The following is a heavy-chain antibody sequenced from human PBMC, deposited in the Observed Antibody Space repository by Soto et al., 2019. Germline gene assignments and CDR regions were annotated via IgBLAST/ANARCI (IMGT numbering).Heavy chain of an antibody. V-gene: IGHV1-18*04. D-gene: IGHD2-2*01. J-gene: IGHJ6*02. CDR3: ARDPGSTNTCYVCYDFGFDV. Sequence: ASVKVSCKASGYNFSNYGISWVRQAPGQGLEWLGWISAYNGVTNCAQKVKGRVSMTTDTSTGTAYMELRSLRSDDTAVYYCARDPGSTNTCYVCYDFGFDVWGQGTTVTVSS. CDR1: GYNFSNYG. CDR2: ISAYNGVT.